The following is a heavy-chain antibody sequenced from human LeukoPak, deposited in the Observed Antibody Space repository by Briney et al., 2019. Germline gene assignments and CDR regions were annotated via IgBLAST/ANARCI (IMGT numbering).Heavy chain of an antibody. CDR3: ARVGYSSGCYDY. J-gene: IGHJ4*02. CDR1: GGTFSSYA. V-gene: IGHV1-69*04. CDR2: IIPILGIA. D-gene: IGHD6-19*01. Sequence: ASVKVSCKASGGTFSSYAISWVRQAPGQGLEWTGRIIPILGIANYAQKFHGRVTITADKSTSTAYMELSSLRSEDTAVYYCARVGYSSGCYDYWGQGTLVAVSS.